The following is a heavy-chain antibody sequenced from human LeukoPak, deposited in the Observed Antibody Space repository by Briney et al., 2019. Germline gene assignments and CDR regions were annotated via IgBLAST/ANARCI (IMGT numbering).Heavy chain of an antibody. CDR1: GFTVSSNY. J-gene: IGHJ4*02. D-gene: IGHD2-15*01. Sequence: GGSLRLSCAASGFTVSSNYMSWVRQAPGKGLEWVSVIYSGGSTYYADSVKGRFTISRDNSKNTLYLQMNSLRAEDTAVYYCARQHCSGGDCYFFDWGQGTLVTVSS. V-gene: IGHV3-53*01. CDR2: IYSGGST. CDR3: ARQHCSGGDCYFFD.